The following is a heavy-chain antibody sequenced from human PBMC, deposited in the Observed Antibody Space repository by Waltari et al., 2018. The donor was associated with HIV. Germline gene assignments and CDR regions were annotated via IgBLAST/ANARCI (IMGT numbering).Heavy chain of an antibody. J-gene: IGHJ4*02. CDR3: ARGGPVVVTAKYYFDY. CDR2: TYDSGST. D-gene: IGHD2-21*02. V-gene: IGHV4-61*01. Sequence: QVQLQESGPGLVKPSETLSLTCTVPGGSVSSGSYYWSCIRQPPGKGLEWIGYTYDSGSTNYNPALKSRVTISVDTSKNQFSLKLSSVTAADTAVYYCARGGPVVVTAKYYFDYWGQGTLVTVSS. CDR1: GGSVSSGSYY.